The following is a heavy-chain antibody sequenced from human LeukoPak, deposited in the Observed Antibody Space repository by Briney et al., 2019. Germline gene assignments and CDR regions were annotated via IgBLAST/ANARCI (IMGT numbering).Heavy chain of an antibody. CDR2: IWYVGSNK. CDR3: ARAWEYCSGGSCYSEYFQH. J-gene: IGHJ1*01. D-gene: IGHD2-15*01. Sequence: PGGSLRLSCAASGFTFSSYGMHWVRQAPGKGLEWVAVIWYVGSNKYYADSRKGRFTISRDNSKNTMYLQMNSLRAEETAVYYCARAWEYCSGGSCYSEYFQHWGQGTLVTVSS. CDR1: GFTFSSYG. V-gene: IGHV3-33*01.